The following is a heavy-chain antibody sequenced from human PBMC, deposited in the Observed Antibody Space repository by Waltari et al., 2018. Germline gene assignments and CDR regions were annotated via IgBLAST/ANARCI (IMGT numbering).Heavy chain of an antibody. D-gene: IGHD3-16*01. J-gene: IGHJ4*02. CDR2: INHSGST. CDR1: GGSFSGYY. Sequence: QVQLQQWGAGLLKPSETLSLTCAVYGGSFSGYYWSWIRQPPGKGLEWIGEINHSGSTNHNPSPKSRVPISVETSKNQFSLKLSSVTAADTAVYYCARRRDYVWGSYDYWGQGTLVTVSS. CDR3: ARRRDYVWGSYDY. V-gene: IGHV4-34*01.